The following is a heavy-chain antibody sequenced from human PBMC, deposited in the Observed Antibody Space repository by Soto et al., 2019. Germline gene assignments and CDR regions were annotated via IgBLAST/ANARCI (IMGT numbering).Heavy chain of an antibody. CDR1: GGSISGSY. V-gene: IGHV4-59*01. CDR2: VYYTGST. CDR3: ARSVAVPGAHIDY. Sequence: SETLSLTXSVSGGSISGSYWSWIRQSPGKGLEWLGYVYYTGSTNYSPSLRSRVSISVDTSKNEFSLRLSSVTAADTAVYFCARSVAVPGAHIDYWGQGTLVTVSS. D-gene: IGHD6-19*01. J-gene: IGHJ4*02.